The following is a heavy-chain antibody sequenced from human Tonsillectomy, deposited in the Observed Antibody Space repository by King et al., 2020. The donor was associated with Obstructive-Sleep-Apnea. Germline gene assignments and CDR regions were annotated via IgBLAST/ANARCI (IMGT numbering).Heavy chain of an antibody. CDR3: ARGRDFGPADY. CDR1: GGSIRSGGYS. CDR2: IYDSGIS. J-gene: IGHJ4*02. D-gene: IGHD3/OR15-3a*01. Sequence: QLQESGPGLVKPSQTLSLTCAVSGGSIRSGGYSWSWIRQPPGMGLEWIGSIYDSGISDYTPSLQSRVSISVDTSKSQFSLSLSSLTAADTAVYYCARGRDFGPADYWGQGTLVTVSS. V-gene: IGHV4-30-4*07.